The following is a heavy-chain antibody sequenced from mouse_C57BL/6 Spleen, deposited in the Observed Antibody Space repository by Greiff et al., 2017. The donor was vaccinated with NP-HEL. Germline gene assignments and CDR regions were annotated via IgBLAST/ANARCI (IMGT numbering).Heavy chain of an antibody. CDR2: IHPNSGST. Sequence: VQLQQPGAELVKPGASVKLSCKASGYTFTSYWMHWVKQRPGQGLEWIGMIHPNSGSTNYNEKFKSKATLTVDKSSSTAYMQLSSLTSEDSAVYYCASYDGYFGLAYWGQGTLVTVSA. J-gene: IGHJ3*01. CDR3: ASYDGYFGLAY. V-gene: IGHV1-64*01. D-gene: IGHD2-3*01. CDR1: GYTFTSYW.